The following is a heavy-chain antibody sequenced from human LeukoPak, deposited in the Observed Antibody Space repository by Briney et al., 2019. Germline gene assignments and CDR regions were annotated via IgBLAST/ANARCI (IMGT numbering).Heavy chain of an antibody. CDR1: GGSFSGYY. V-gene: IGHV4-34*01. CDR3: ARVAAIAVAGTTAPYYYYYGMDV. CDR2: INHSGST. D-gene: IGHD6-19*01. Sequence: KPSETLSLTCAVYGGSFSGYYWSWIRQPPGKGLEWIGEINHSGSTNYNPSLKSRATISVDTSKNQFSLKLSSVTAADTAVYYCARVAAIAVAGTTAPYYYYYGMDVWGKGTTVTVSS. J-gene: IGHJ6*04.